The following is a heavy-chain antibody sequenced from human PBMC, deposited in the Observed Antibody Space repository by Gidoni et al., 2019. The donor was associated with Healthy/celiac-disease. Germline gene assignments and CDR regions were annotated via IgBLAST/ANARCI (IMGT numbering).Heavy chain of an antibody. CDR1: GYTLTELS. D-gene: IGHD2-8*02. V-gene: IGHV1-24*01. Sequence: QVPLVQSGAEVKKPGASVKVSCKVYGYTLTELSMHWVRQAPGKGLELMGGFDPEDGETIYAQKFQGRVTMTEDTSTDTAYMELSSLRSEDTAVYYCAFSSVVTGTGGGYYYYGMDVWGQGTTVTVSS. J-gene: IGHJ6*02. CDR2: FDPEDGET. CDR3: AFSSVVTGTGGGYYYYGMDV.